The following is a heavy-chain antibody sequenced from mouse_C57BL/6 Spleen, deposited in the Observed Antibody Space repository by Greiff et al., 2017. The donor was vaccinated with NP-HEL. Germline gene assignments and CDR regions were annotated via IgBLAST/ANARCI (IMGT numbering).Heavy chain of an antibody. CDR3: ALITTVAVDY. CDR2: IDPSDSYT. J-gene: IGHJ2*01. Sequence: QVQLQQPGAELVKPGASVKLSCKASGYTFTSYWMQWVKQRPGQGLEWIGEIDPSDSYTNYNQKFKGKATLTVDTSSSTAYMQLSSLTSEESAVYYCALITTVAVDYWGQGTTLTVSS. D-gene: IGHD1-1*01. CDR1: GYTFTSYW. V-gene: IGHV1-50*01.